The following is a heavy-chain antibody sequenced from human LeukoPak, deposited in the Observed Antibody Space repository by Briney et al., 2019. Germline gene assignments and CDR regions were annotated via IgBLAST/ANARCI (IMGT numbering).Heavy chain of an antibody. V-gene: IGHV1-2*02. Sequence: ASVNVSCKASGYTFTGYYMHWVRQAPGQGLEWMGWINPNSGGTNYAQKFQGRVTMTRDTSISTAYMELSRLRSDDTAVYYCARSATRQIKGNWSDPWGQGTLVTVSS. CDR2: INPNSGGT. CDR1: GYTFTGYY. D-gene: IGHD3-16*01. J-gene: IGHJ5*02. CDR3: ARSATRQIKGNWSDP.